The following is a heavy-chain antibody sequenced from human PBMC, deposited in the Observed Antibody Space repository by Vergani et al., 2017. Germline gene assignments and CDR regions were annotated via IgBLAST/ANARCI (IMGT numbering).Heavy chain of an antibody. V-gene: IGHV4-59*12. J-gene: IGHJ4*02. CDR2: IYYSGST. Sequence: QVQLQESGPGLVKPSETLSLTCTVSGGSISSYYWSWIRQPPGKGLEWLGYIYYSGSTNYNPSLKSRVTISVDTSKNQFSLKLSSVTAADTAVYYCARGLGLYGSGSYRYYFDYWGQGTLVTVSS. D-gene: IGHD3-10*01. CDR3: ARGLGLYGSGSYRYYFDY. CDR1: GGSISSYY.